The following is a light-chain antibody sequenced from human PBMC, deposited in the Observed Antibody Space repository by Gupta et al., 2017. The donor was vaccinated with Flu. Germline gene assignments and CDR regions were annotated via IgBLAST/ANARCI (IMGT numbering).Light chain of an antibody. J-gene: IGKJ4*01. CDR2: WAS. CDR3: QEYYRPPLT. Sequence: DIVMTQSPDSLGVSMGERATINCKSSQSVLYSSANKNLLAWYPQKPGQLPRLLISWASTRESGVPERFSGSGSGTDFTLTIRSVQAEDVAVYFCQEYYRPPLTFGGGTKVEIK. V-gene: IGKV4-1*01. CDR1: QSVLYSSANKNL.